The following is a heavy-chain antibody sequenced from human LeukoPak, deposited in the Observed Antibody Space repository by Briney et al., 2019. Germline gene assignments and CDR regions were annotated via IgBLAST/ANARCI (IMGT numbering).Heavy chain of an antibody. CDR2: ISGSGGST. CDR1: GFTFSSYA. Sequence: GGSLRLSCAASGFTFSSYAMSGVRQAPGKGLEWVSAISGSGGSTYYADSVKGRFTISRDNAKNSLYLQMNSLRAEDTAVYYCASQIAARRGWFDPWGQGTLVTVSS. CDR3: ASQIAARRGWFDP. V-gene: IGHV3-23*01. D-gene: IGHD6-6*01. J-gene: IGHJ5*02.